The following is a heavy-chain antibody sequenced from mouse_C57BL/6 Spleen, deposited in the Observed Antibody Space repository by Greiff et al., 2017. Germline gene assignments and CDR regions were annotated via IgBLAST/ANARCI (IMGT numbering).Heavy chain of an antibody. CDR2: ISGGGGNT. Sequence: EVKLVESGGGLVKPGGSLKLSCAASGFTFSSYTMSWVRQTPEKRLEWVATISGGGGNTYYPDSVKGRFTISRDNAKNTLYLQMSRLRSEDTALYYCARRHGYWFAYWGQGTLVTVSA. D-gene: IGHD2-2*01. CDR3: ARRHGYWFAY. CDR1: GFTFSSYT. J-gene: IGHJ3*01. V-gene: IGHV5-9*01.